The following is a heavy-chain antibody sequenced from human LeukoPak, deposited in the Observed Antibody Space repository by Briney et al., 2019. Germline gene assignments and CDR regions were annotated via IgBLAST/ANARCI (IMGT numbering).Heavy chain of an antibody. J-gene: IGHJ6*03. CDR3: ARASCSSTSCYLGYYYYMDV. D-gene: IGHD2-2*01. CDR1: GYSISSAYY. CDR2: VYYSGST. Sequence: SETLSLACTVSGYSISSAYYWSWIRQPPGKGLEWIGYVYYSGSTNYNPSLKSRVTISVDTSKNQFSLKLSSVTAADTAVYYCARASCSSTSCYLGYYYYMDVWGKGTTVTISS. V-gene: IGHV4-61*01.